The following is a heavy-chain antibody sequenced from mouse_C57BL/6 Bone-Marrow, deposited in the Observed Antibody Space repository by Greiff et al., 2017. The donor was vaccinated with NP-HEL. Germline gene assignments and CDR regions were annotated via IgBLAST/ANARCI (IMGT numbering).Heavy chain of an antibody. CDR3: TSITTVDYYYAMDY. V-gene: IGHV1-5*01. CDR2: IYPGNSDT. Sequence: EVQLQQSGTVLARPGASVKMSCKTSGYTFTSYWMHWVKQRPGQGLEWIGAIYPGNSDTSYNQKFKGKAKLTAVTSASTAYMELSSLPNEASAVSSCTSITTVDYYYAMDYWGQGTSVTVSS. J-gene: IGHJ4*01. CDR1: GYTFTSYW. D-gene: IGHD1-1*01.